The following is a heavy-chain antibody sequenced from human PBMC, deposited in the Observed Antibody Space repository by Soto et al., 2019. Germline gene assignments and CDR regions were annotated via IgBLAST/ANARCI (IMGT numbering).Heavy chain of an antibody. V-gene: IGHV1-46*01. D-gene: IGHD2-8*01. J-gene: IGHJ6*02. CDR2: INPSGGST. CDR1: GYTLTSYY. CDR3: ARALGYCTNGVCGDYGMDV. Sequence: ASVKVSCKASGYTLTSYYMHWVRQAPGQGLEWMGIINPSGGSTSYAQKFQGRVTMTRDTPTSTVYMELSSLRSEDTAVYYCARALGYCTNGVCGDYGMDVWGQGTTVTVSS.